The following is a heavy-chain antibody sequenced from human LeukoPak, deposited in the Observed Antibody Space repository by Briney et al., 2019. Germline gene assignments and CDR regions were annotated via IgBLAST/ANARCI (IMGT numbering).Heavy chain of an antibody. CDR2: IYYSGST. D-gene: IGHD6-25*01. Sequence: TSETLSLTCTVSGGSISTSSYYWGWIRQPPGKGLEWIGSIYYSGSTYYNPSLKSRVTISVDTSKNQFSLKLSSVTAADTAVYYCARRDRSGVVPRWDYWGQGTLVTVSS. CDR3: ARRDRSGVVPRWDY. CDR1: GGSISTSSYY. J-gene: IGHJ4*02. V-gene: IGHV4-39*01.